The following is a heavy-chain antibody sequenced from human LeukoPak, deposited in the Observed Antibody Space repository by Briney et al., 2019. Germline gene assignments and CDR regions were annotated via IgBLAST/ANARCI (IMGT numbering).Heavy chain of an antibody. Sequence: GGSLRLSCAASGLTFSSYGMHWVRQAPGKGLEWVAVISYDGSNKYYADSVKGRFTISRDNSKNTLYLQMNSLRAEDTAVYYCAKLYSSGYPATDAFDIWGQGTMVTVSS. D-gene: IGHD3-22*01. CDR2: ISYDGSNK. CDR3: AKLYSSGYPATDAFDI. V-gene: IGHV3-30*18. J-gene: IGHJ3*02. CDR1: GLTFSSYG.